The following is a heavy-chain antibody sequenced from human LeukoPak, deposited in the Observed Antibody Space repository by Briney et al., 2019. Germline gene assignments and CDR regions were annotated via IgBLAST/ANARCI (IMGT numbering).Heavy chain of an antibody. CDR2: IYYSGST. J-gene: IGHJ6*02. CDR1: GGSISSGDYY. Sequence: SQTLSLTCTVSGGSISSGDYYWSWIRQPPGEGLEWIGYIYYSGSTYYNPSLKSRVTISVDTSKNQFSLKLSSVTAADTAVYYCARDHYDTTVYYYYGMDVWGQGTTVTVSS. D-gene: IGHD3-9*01. CDR3: ARDHYDTTVYYYYGMDV. V-gene: IGHV4-30-4*01.